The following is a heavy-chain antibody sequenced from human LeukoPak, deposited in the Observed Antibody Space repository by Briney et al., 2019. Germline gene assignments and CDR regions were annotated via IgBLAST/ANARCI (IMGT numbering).Heavy chain of an antibody. CDR2: ISWDGGST. CDR3: AKDIRVDYYDNSGGY. V-gene: IGHV3-43*01. CDR1: GLTFDDYT. J-gene: IGHJ4*02. D-gene: IGHD3-22*01. Sequence: PGGSLRLSCAASGLTFDDYTTHWVRQAPGKGLEWVSLISWDGGSTYYADSVKGRFTISRDNSKNSLYLQMNSLRTEDTALYYCAKDIRVDYYDNSGGYWGQGTLVTVSS.